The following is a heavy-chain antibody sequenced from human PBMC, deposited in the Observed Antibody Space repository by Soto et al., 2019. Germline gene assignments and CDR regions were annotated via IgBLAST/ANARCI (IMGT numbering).Heavy chain of an antibody. CDR2: IYYSGST. J-gene: IGHJ4*02. CDR3: ARQGYYDFWSGLFDY. V-gene: IGHV4-59*08. D-gene: IGHD3-3*01. Sequence: SETRSLTCTVSGGSISSYYWSWIRQPPGKGLEWIGYIYYSGSTNYNPSLKSRVTISVDTSKNQFSLKLSSVTAADTAVYYCARQGYYDFWSGLFDYWGQGTLVTVSS. CDR1: GGSISSYY.